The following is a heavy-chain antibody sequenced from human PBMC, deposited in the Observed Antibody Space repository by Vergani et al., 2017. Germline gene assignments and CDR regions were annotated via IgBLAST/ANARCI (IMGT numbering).Heavy chain of an antibody. J-gene: IGHJ4*02. Sequence: QVQLVQSGAEVKKPGASVKVSCKASGYTFTGYYMHWVRQAPGKGLEWVAVIWYDGSNKYYADSVKGRFTISRDNSKNTLYLQMNSLRAEDTAVYYCAREGISSSFFGYWGQGTLVTVSS. D-gene: IGHD6-6*01. CDR2: IWYDGSNK. CDR3: AREGISSSFFGY. V-gene: IGHV3-33*01. CDR1: GYTFTGYY.